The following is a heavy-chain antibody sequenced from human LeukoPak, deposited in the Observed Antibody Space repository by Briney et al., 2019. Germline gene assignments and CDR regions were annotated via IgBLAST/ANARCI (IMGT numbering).Heavy chain of an antibody. CDR1: GGSISSSSYY. J-gene: IGHJ4*02. Sequence: SETLSLTCTVSGGSISSSSYYWGWIRQPPGKGLEWIGSIYYSGSTYYNPSLKSRVTISVDTSKNQFSLKLSSVTAADAAVYYCARDYYDYVWGSYRYGHNYFDYWGQGTLVTVSS. V-gene: IGHV4-39*07. CDR2: IYYSGST. CDR3: ARDYYDYVWGSYRYGHNYFDY. D-gene: IGHD3-16*02.